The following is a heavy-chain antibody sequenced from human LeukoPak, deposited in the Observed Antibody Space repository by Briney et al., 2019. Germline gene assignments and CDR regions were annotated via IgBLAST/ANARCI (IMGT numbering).Heavy chain of an antibody. CDR3: GRGEHSGHS. J-gene: IGHJ4*02. V-gene: IGHV4-4*07. CDR1: GGAIRSHY. Sequence: PSATLSLTCTVFGGAIRSHYWDWIRQPARKGLEWIGRIYISGYTKDYPYLNSRSAKAAGMSKNEFSLRLSSGTASDTVGEFCGRGEHSGHSWGQGMLVTVSS. D-gene: IGHD1/OR15-1a*01. CDR2: IYISGYT.